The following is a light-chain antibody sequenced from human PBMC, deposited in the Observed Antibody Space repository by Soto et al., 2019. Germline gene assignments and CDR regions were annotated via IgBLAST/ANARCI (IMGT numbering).Light chain of an antibody. J-gene: IGLJ3*02. Sequence: QSVLTQPASVSGSPGQSITISCTGTNSDVGGYNYVSWYQQRPGKAPKLIISEVSARPSGVSNRFSGSKSGNTASLTISGLQAEDAADYFCSPYTSRSTLVFGVGTKVTVL. CDR3: SPYTSRSTLV. CDR2: EVS. V-gene: IGLV2-14*01. CDR1: NSDVGGYNY.